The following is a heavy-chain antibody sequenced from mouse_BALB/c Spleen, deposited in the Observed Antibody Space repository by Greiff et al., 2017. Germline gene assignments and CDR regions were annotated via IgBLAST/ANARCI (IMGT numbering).Heavy chain of an antibody. J-gene: IGHJ2*01. D-gene: IGHD2-1*01. Sequence: QVQLQQPGAELVKPGASVKMSCKASGYTFTSYYMHWVKQTPGQGLEWIGAIYPGNGDTSYNQKFKGKATLTADKSSSTAYMQLSSLTSEDSAVYYCASSVGNYPFDYWGQGTTLTVSS. V-gene: IGHV1-12*01. CDR2: IYPGNGDT. CDR3: ASSVGNYPFDY. CDR1: GYTFTSYY.